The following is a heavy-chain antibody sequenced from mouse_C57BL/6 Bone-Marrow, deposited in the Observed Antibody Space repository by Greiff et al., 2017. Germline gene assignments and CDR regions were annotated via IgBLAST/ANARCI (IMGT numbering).Heavy chain of an antibody. D-gene: IGHD1-1*01. CDR2: IDPEDGET. V-gene: IGHV14-2*01. CDR3: AQFSYYYGSPAWCAY. J-gene: IGHJ3*01. CDR1: GFNIKDYY. Sequence: VQLQQSGAELVKPGASVKLSCTASGFNIKDYYMHWVKQRTEQGLEWIGRIDPEDGETKYAPKFQGKATITADTSSNTAYLQLSSLTSEDTAVYYCAQFSYYYGSPAWCAYWGQGTLVTVSA.